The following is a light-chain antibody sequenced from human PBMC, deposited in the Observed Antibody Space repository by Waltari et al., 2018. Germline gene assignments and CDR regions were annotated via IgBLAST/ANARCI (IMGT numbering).Light chain of an antibody. Sequence: IVLTQSPGTLSLSPWERATLSCRASQSVSSSYLAWYQQRPGQAPRLLIYGASSRATGIPDRFSGSGSGTDFTLTISRLEPEDFAVYYCQQYGRLLTFGGGNNVEIK. CDR2: GAS. J-gene: IGKJ4*01. CDR1: QSVSSSY. V-gene: IGKV3-20*01. CDR3: QQYGRLLT.